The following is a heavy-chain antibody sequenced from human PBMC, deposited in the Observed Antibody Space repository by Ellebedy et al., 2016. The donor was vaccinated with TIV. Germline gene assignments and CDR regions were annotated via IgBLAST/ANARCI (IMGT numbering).Heavy chain of an antibody. CDR1: GFTFSIFA. D-gene: IGHD3-16*01. CDR3: ARRGVRGDYGASGDF. Sequence: PGGSLRLSCAASGFTFSIFAMSWVRQRPGKGLEWISAISSTSGHIYYADSVEGRFTISRDNSKNTLYLQMNSLRAEDTAVYYCARRGVRGDYGASGDFWGQGILVTVAS. J-gene: IGHJ4*02. V-gene: IGHV3-23*01. CDR2: ISSTSGHI.